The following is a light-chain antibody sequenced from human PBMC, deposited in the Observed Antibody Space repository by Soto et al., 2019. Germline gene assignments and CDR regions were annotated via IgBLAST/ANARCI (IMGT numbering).Light chain of an antibody. Sequence: DTYMTQSPSSLSVSVGDRVTITCRASQDISNFLAWYQQKPGKVPNLVISGAATLQSGVARRFSATGSGTTLTLTISSLQPDDVATYSCHSYRFAPYAFGQGTKLEIK. CDR1: QDISNF. J-gene: IGKJ2*01. CDR2: GAA. CDR3: HSYRFAPYA. V-gene: IGKV1-27*01.